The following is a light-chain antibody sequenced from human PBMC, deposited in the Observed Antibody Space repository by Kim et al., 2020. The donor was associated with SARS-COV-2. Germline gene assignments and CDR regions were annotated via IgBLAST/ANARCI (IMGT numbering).Light chain of an antibody. Sequence: SASVGDRVTITCRSSQGSSKDLAWYQQKPGNAPKLLIFAASALQSGVPTRFSGSGSGTDFTLTISSLQPEDVATYYCQKYNGAPWTFGQGTKVEI. V-gene: IGKV1-27*01. CDR3: QKYNGAPWT. CDR2: AAS. J-gene: IGKJ1*01. CDR1: QGSSKD.